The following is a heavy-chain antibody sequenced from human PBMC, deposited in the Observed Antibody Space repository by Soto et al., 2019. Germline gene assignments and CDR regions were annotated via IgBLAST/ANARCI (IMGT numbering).Heavy chain of an antibody. CDR2: IYPYDSDT. D-gene: IGHD2-8*01. V-gene: IGHV5-51*01. Sequence: LKISCKTSGSSFTSYWIGWVRQMPGKGLEWMGMIYPYDSDTRYSPSFRGQVTISADKSIYTAYLQWTSLKASDSAMYYCARVRINGVDGYFDYGGQGTLVTLSS. CDR1: GSSFTSYW. CDR3: ARVRINGVDGYFDY. J-gene: IGHJ4*02.